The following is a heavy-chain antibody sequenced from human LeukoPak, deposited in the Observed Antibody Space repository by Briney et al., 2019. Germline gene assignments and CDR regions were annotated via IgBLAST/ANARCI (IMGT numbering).Heavy chain of an antibody. Sequence: PSETLSLTCNVSGASMSSNYWSWIRQPPGKGLEWIGYNYHSGNTNYSPSLESRVTMSVDESKNQFSLRVHFVSAADTAVYYCASSRRAAVAGRFDSWGQGTLVTVSS. CDR2: NYHSGNT. V-gene: IGHV4-4*09. CDR1: GASMSSNY. J-gene: IGHJ4*02. CDR3: ASSRRAAVAGRFDS. D-gene: IGHD6-19*01.